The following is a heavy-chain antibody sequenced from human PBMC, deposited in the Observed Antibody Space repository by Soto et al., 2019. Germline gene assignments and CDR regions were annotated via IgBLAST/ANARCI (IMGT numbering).Heavy chain of an antibody. Sequence: QVQLVESGGGVVQPGRSLRLSCAASGFTFSSYSMDWVRQAPGKGLEWVALMSYDGSSKDYAETVKGRFTISRDNSKNTLYLQMNSRTVEDTAVYYCARDDFVWGTYRYTALDIWGQGTMVTVSS. CDR3: ARDDFVWGTYRYTALDI. CDR1: GFTFSSYS. D-gene: IGHD3-16*02. V-gene: IGHV3-30*04. CDR2: MSYDGSSK. J-gene: IGHJ3*02.